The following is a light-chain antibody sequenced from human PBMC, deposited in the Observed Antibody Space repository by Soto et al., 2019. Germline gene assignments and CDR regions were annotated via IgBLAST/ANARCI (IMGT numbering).Light chain of an antibody. V-gene: IGKV1-39*01. CDR3: LQTYRTPFT. Sequence: DIQMTQSPSSLSASVGDRVTITCRASQSITSFLSLYQHKPRKAPKLLIYAASSLHRGVPSRFSGRGSGTDFTLTISSLQPGDFATDYCLQTYRTPFTFGPGTTVDLK. J-gene: IGKJ3*01. CDR1: QSITSF. CDR2: AAS.